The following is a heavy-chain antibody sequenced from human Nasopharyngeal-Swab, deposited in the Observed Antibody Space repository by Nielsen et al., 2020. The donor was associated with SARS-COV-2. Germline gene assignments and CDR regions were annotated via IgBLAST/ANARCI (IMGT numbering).Heavy chain of an antibody. CDR2: INPGSGGT. D-gene: IGHD2-2*01. J-gene: IGHJ6*02. CDR1: GYTFNNYY. CDR3: ARRGRCSGSSCDMDV. Sequence: SVKVSCKASGYTFNNYYIHWVRQAPGQGLEWMGMINPGSGGTTYAQKFQGRVTMTRDTSTSTVFMDLSSLRSEDTAVYYCARRGRCSGSSCDMDVWGQGTTVTGSS. V-gene: IGHV1-46*02.